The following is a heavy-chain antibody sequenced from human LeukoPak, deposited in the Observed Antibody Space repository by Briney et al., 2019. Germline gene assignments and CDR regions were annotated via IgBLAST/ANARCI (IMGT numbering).Heavy chain of an antibody. Sequence: PSETLSLTCTVSGYSISSGYYWGWIRQPPGKGLEWIGSIYHSGSTYYNPSLKSPVTISVDTSKNQFSLKLSSVTAADSAMYYCARQGGLWFGESWFDPWGQGTLVTVSS. CDR2: IYHSGST. CDR1: GYSISSGYY. J-gene: IGHJ5*02. CDR3: ARQGGLWFGESWFDP. D-gene: IGHD3-10*01. V-gene: IGHV4-38-2*02.